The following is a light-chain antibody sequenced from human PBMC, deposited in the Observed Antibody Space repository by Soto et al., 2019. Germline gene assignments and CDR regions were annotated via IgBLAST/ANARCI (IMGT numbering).Light chain of an antibody. J-gene: IGLJ1*01. CDR3: QSYDFGLSAHNYV. V-gene: IGLV1-40*01. CDR1: SSNIGAGYD. CDR2: ANN. Sequence: QSVLTQPPSVSGAPGQRVTISCTGSSSNIGAGYDVHWYQQFPGTAPRLLIYANNNRPSAVPDRFSGSKSGTSASLAITGLQADDEAEYYCQSYDFGLSAHNYVFGTGTKVTVL.